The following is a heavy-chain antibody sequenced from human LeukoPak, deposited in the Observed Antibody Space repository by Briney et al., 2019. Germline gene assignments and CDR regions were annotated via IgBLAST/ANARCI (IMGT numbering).Heavy chain of an antibody. V-gene: IGHV3-21*01. CDR3: ARDHGPVPAAICDY. CDR2: ISSSSSYI. D-gene: IGHD2-2*01. CDR1: GFTFSSYS. J-gene: IGHJ4*02. Sequence: PGGPLRLSCAASGFTFSSYSMNWVRQAPGKGLEWVSSISSSSSYIYYADSVKGRFTISRDNAKNSLYLQMNSLRAEDTAVYYCARDHGPVPAAICDYWGQGTLVTVSS.